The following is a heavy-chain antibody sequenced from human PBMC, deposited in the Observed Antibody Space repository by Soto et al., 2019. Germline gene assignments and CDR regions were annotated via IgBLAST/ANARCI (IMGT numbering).Heavy chain of an antibody. V-gene: IGHV3-30-3*01. D-gene: IGHD2-15*01. CDR2: ISYDGSNK. CDR1: GFTFSSYA. J-gene: IGHJ4*02. Sequence: QVQLVESGGGVVQPGRSLRLSCAASGFTFSSYAMHWVRQAPGKGLEWVAVISYDGSNKYYADSVKGRFTISRDNSKNTLYLQMNSLRAEDTAVYYCARDDRHFRDIVVVGIDYWGQGTLVTVSS. CDR3: ARDDRHFRDIVVVGIDY.